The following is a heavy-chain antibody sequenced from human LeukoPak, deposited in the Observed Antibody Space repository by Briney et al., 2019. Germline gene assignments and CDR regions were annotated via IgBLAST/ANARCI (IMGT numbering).Heavy chain of an antibody. CDR2: TYYRSKWYN. CDR1: GDSVSSNSAA. D-gene: IGHD1-26*01. Sequence: SQTLSLTCAISGDSVSSNSAAWNWIRQSPSRGLEWLGRTYYRSKWYNDYAVSVKSRITINPDTSKNQFSLQLNSVTPEDTAVYYCARNSRPRSWNIEGATTDWFDPWGQGTLVTVSS. V-gene: IGHV6-1*01. CDR3: ARNSRPRSWNIEGATTDWFDP. J-gene: IGHJ5*02.